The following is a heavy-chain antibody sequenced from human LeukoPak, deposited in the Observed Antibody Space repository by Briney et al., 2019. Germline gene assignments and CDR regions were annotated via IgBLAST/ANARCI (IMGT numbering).Heavy chain of an antibody. J-gene: IGHJ3*02. CDR1: GFTFSSYS. V-gene: IGHV3-21*01. CDR2: ISSSSSYI. Sequence: PGGSLRLSCAASGFTFSSYSMNWVRQAPGKGLEWVSSISSSSSYIYYADSVKGRFTISRDNAKNSLYLQMNSLRAEDTAVYYCARSPGGWSFLAFDIWGQGTMVTVSS. D-gene: IGHD6-19*01. CDR3: ARSPGGWSFLAFDI.